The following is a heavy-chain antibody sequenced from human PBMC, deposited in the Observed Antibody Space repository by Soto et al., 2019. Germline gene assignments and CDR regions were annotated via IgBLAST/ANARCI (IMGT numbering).Heavy chain of an antibody. Sequence: QVQLVESGGGVVQPGRSLRLSCAASGFTFSSYGMHWVRQAPGKGLEWVAVISYDGSNKYYADSVKGRFTISRDNSKNTLYLQMHSLRAEGTAVYSCAKGDCGGDCYYFDAFDMWGQATMVTVSS. CDR1: GFTFSSYG. CDR3: AKGDCGGDCYYFDAFDM. J-gene: IGHJ3*02. V-gene: IGHV3-30*18. D-gene: IGHD2-21*02. CDR2: ISYDGSNK.